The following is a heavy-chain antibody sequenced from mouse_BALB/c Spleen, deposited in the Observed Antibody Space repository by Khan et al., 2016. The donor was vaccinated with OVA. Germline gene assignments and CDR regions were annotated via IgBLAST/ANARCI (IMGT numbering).Heavy chain of an antibody. CDR3: KRLAYYDGGGGCAY. J-gene: IGHJ3*01. D-gene: IGHD1-1*02. Sequence: EVQRVESGGDLVKPGGSLKLSCAASGFTFSTSGMSWVRQTPDKRLEWVATVSTGGGYTYFPDSVKGRSTISRDNAKNTLYLQLSGLKSEDTAMLYCKRLAYYDGGGGCAYWGQGTLVTVSA. CDR2: VSTGGGYT. V-gene: IGHV5-6*01. CDR1: GFTFSTSG.